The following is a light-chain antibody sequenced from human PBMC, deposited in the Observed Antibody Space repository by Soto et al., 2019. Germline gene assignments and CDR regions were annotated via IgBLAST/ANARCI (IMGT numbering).Light chain of an antibody. CDR3: QQYYSTLT. CDR1: QSVLYSSNNKNY. Sequence: DIVMTQSPDSLAVSLGERATINCKSSQSVLYSSNNKNYLAWYQQKPGQPHKQLIYWASTRESGVPDRFSGSGSGTDFTLTISSLQAEDVAVYYCQQYYSTLTFGQGTRLEI. V-gene: IGKV4-1*01. J-gene: IGKJ5*01. CDR2: WAS.